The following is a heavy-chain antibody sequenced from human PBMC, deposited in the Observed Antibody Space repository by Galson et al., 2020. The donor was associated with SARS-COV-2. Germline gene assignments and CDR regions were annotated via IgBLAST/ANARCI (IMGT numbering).Heavy chain of an antibody. CDR1: GYTFTSYD. CDR2: MNPNSGNT. D-gene: IGHD3-22*01. CDR3: ARRSDYYDSSTYYY. Sequence: ASVQVSCKASGYTFTSYDINWVRQATGQGLEWMGWMNPNSGNTGYAQKFQGRVIMTRDTSISTAYLELSSLTSEDTAVYYCARRSDYYDSSTYYYWGQGTLVAVSP. V-gene: IGHV1-8*01. J-gene: IGHJ4*02.